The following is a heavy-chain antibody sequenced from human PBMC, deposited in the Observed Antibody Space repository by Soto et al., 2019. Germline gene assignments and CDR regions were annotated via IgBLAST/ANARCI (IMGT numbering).Heavy chain of an antibody. CDR2: VHDTGTT. CDR1: GGSVSSGGNY. Sequence: QLQLQESGPGLVKPSETLSLTCAVSGGSVSSGGNYWGWIRQSPGTGLEWIGSVHDTGTTHYNPSLTSRDTISVDTSKNQFSLNVNSVTAADTVVYYCARGLSSPSAAAVWGQGTLVTVSS. CDR3: ARGLSSPSAAAV. V-gene: IGHV4-39*01. J-gene: IGHJ4*02. D-gene: IGHD6-6*01.